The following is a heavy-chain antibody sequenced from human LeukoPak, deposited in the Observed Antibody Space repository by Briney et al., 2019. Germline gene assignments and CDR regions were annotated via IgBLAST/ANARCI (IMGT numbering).Heavy chain of an antibody. CDR2: INTDGSST. D-gene: IGHD3-9*01. J-gene: IGHJ3*02. V-gene: IGHV3-74*01. CDR1: GFIFSNYW. Sequence: PGGSLRLSCEASGFIFSNYWMHWVRHAPGKGLAWVSRINTDGSSTSYADSVKGRFTISRDNARNTLYLQMNSLRAEDTAVYYCAKKYLVTPYYDILTGYYPWGNNDAFDIWGQGTMVTVSS. CDR3: AKKYLVTPYYDILTGYYPWGNNDAFDI.